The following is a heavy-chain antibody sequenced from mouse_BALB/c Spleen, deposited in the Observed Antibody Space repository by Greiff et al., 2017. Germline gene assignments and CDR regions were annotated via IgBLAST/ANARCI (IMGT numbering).Heavy chain of an antibody. CDR1: GFSLTSYG. CDR2: IWAGGST. J-gene: IGHJ4*01. Sequence: VQLVESGPGLVAPSQSLSITCTVSGFSLTSYGVNWVRQPPGKGLEWLGVIWAGGSTNYNSALMSRLSISKDNSKSQVFLKMNSLQTDDTAMYYCARTYYGNPYAMDYWGQGTSVTVSS. V-gene: IGHV2-9*02. D-gene: IGHD2-10*01. CDR3: ARTYYGNPYAMDY.